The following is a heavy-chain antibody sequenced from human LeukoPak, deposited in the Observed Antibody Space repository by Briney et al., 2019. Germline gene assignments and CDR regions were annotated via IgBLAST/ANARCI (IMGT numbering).Heavy chain of an antibody. J-gene: IGHJ6*03. V-gene: IGHV3-48*01. CDR3: ARGRFYYYMDV. Sequence: GGSLRLSCAVSGFTFSSYNMNWVRQAPGEGLGWVSYISSDTGTIYYADSVKGRFTITRDNAENSLSLQMTSLRVEDTAVYYCARGRFYYYMDVWGKGATVTVSS. CDR2: ISSDTGTI. CDR1: GFTFSSYN.